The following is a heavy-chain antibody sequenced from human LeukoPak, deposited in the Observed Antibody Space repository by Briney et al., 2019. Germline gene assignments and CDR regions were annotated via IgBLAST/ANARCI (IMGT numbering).Heavy chain of an antibody. V-gene: IGHV4-38-2*01. CDR3: ARYLPAAILFDY. Sequence: SETLSLTXAVSGYSISSGYYWGWIRQPPGKGLEWIGSIYHSGSTYYNPSLKSRVTISVDTSKNQFSLKLSSVTAADTAVYYWARYLPAAILFDYWGQGTLVTVSS. CDR1: GYSISSGYY. J-gene: IGHJ4*02. CDR2: IYHSGST. D-gene: IGHD2-2*01.